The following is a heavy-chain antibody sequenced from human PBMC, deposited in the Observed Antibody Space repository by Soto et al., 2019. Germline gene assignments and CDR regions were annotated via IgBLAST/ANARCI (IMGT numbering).Heavy chain of an antibody. CDR2: SSASTRNT. Sequence: QVQLVQSGAEVKKPGASVKVSCQASGYTFTNYAISWVRQAPGQGLEWMGWSSASTRNTDQAQNFQGRVTTPIDTSTNPASMELRSLRSDDTAVYYSARCYCSVGSCYACRHVDVWGRGTLVTVSS. CDR3: ARCYCSVGSCYACRHVDV. D-gene: IGHD2-15*01. CDR1: GYTFTNYA. V-gene: IGHV1-18*01. J-gene: IGHJ2*01.